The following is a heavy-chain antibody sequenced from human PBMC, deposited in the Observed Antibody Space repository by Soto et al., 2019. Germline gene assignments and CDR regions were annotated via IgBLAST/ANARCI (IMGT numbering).Heavy chain of an antibody. Sequence: QVQLVESGGGVVQPGRSLRLSCAASGFTFSSYGMHWVRQAPGKGLEWVAVISYDGSNKYYADSVKGRFTISRDNSNNTLYQQMNSLRAEDTAVYYCAKDPDPRGQSFFDYWGQGTLVTVSS. J-gene: IGHJ4*02. CDR2: ISYDGSNK. D-gene: IGHD3-10*01. V-gene: IGHV3-30*18. CDR3: AKDPDPRGQSFFDY. CDR1: GFTFSSYG.